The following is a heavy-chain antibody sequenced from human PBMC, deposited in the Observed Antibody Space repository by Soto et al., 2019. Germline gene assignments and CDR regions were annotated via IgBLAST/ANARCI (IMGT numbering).Heavy chain of an antibody. CDR1: GFTFSSYA. D-gene: IGHD3-3*02. CDR3: ARILFLASTDTEPFDY. J-gene: IGHJ4*02. CDR2: ISGGGNDA. V-gene: IGHV3-23*01. Sequence: EAQLLESGGGLVQPGGSLVLSCAASGFTFSSYAMSWVRQAPGKGLEWVSSISGGGNDAFYAVSVKGRFTISRDNSRNTLYLQMSSLRADDTAIYYCARILFLASTDTEPFDYWGQGALVTVSS.